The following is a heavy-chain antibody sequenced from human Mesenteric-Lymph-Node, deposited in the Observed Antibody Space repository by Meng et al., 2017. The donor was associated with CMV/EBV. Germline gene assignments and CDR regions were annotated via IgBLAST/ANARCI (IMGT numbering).Heavy chain of an antibody. J-gene: IGHJ6*02. V-gene: IGHV3-21*01. D-gene: IGHD2-2*01. Sequence: GGSLRLSCAASGFTFSRYWMTWVRQAPGKGLEWVSSISSSSSYIYYADSVKGRFTISRDNAKNSLYLQMNSLRAEDTAVYYCARDRPKYQLLVGGYYYYGMDVWGQGTTVTVSS. CDR2: ISSSSSYI. CDR1: GFTFSRYW. CDR3: ARDRPKYQLLVGGYYYYGMDV.